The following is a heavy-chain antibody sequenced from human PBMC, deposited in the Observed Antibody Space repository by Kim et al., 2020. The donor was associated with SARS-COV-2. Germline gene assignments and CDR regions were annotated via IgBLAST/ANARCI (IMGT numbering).Heavy chain of an antibody. CDR1: GFSLSNSGMC. V-gene: IGHV2-70*01. Sequence: SGPTLVNPTETLTLTCTFSGFSLSNSGMCLSWIRQAPGKALEWLAVIDWDDDKYYDTSLKARLTISKDSSNNQVVLRMTNPDPVDTATYYCARARTTGWTEGYFDYWGQGTLVTVSS. J-gene: IGHJ4*02. CDR2: IDWDDDK. CDR3: ARARTTGWTEGYFDY. D-gene: IGHD1-1*01.